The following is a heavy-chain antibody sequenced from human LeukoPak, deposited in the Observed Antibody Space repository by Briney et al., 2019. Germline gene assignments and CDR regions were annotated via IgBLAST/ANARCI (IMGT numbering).Heavy chain of an antibody. D-gene: IGHD2-2*02. V-gene: IGHV4-59*01. Sequence: QXXGXGXXXIGYIYYSGSTNYNPSLKSRVTISVDTSKNQFSLKLSSVTAADTAVYYCARRARYPNAFDIWGQGTMVTVSS. J-gene: IGHJ3*02. CDR2: IYYSGST. CDR3: ARRARYPNAFDI.